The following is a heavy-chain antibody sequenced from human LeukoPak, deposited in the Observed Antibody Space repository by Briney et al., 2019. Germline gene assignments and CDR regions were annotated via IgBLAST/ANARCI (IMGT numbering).Heavy chain of an antibody. CDR2: ISGVGGTI. V-gene: IGHV3-48*03. D-gene: IGHD3-22*01. Sequence: GGSLRLSCAASGFSFSSYEMNWVRHAPGKGLEWVSYISGVGGTIYYVDSVKGRFTISRDNAKSSLYPQMNSLRAEDTAVYYCVRDKYDSSGRFDYWGQGTLVTVSS. CDR1: GFSFSSYE. CDR3: VRDKYDSSGRFDY. J-gene: IGHJ4*02.